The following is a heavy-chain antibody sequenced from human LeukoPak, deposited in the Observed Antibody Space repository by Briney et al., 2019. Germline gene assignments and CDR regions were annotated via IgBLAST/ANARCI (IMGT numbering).Heavy chain of an antibody. D-gene: IGHD4-17*01. J-gene: IGHJ4*02. CDR1: GYTFTSFG. CDR2: ISAYNGNT. V-gene: IGHV1-18*01. CDR3: ARDQTTVTLDY. Sequence: ASVKVSCKASGYTFTSFGISWVRQAPGQGLEWMGWISAYNGNTNYAQKLQGRVTMTTDTSTSTAYMELRSLRSDDTAVYYCARDQTTVTLDYWGPATLLTVSS.